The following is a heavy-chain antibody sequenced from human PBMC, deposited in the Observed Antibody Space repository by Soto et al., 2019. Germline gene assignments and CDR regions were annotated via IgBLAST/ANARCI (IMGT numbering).Heavy chain of an antibody. D-gene: IGHD3-10*01. CDR2: INAGNGNT. CDR1: GYTFTSYA. Sequence: ASVKVSCKASGYTFTSYAMHWVRQAPGQRLEWMGWINAGNGNTKYSQKFQGRVTITRDTSASTAYMELSSLRSEDTAVYYCARDLGGETFGLDYWGQGTLVTVSS. J-gene: IGHJ4*02. CDR3: ARDLGGETFGLDY. V-gene: IGHV1-3*01.